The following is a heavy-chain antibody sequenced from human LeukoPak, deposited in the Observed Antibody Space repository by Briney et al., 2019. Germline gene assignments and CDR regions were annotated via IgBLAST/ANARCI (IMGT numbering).Heavy chain of an antibody. CDR2: INTDVNT. V-gene: IGHV3-74*01. J-gene: IGHJ6*02. CDR1: GFTFSSYW. Sequence: GGSLRLSCLASGFTFSSYWMHWVRQAPGKGLMWVSRINTDVNTNYGDSVKGRFTISRDNVKNTLYLQMNSLRVEDTAVYYCARGITPYYYAMDVWGQGTTVTVSS. CDR3: ARGITPYYYAMDV.